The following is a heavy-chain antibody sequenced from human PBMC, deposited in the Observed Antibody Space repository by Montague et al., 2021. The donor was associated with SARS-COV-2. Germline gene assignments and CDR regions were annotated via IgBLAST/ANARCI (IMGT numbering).Heavy chain of an antibody. CDR3: ARQENSSGWFKPDAFDN. J-gene: IGHJ3*02. CDR1: GGSISSSSYY. D-gene: IGHD6-19*01. Sequence: SETLSLTCTVSGGSISSSSYYWGWIRQPPGKGLEWIGSIYYSGSTYYNPSLKSRVTISVDTSKNQLSLKLSSVTAADTAEYYRARQENSSGWFKPDAFDNWGQGTMVTVSS. V-gene: IGHV4-39*01. CDR2: IYYSGST.